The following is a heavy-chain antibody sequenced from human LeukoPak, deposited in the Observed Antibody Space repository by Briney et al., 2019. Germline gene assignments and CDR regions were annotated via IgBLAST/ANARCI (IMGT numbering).Heavy chain of an antibody. D-gene: IGHD2-15*01. CDR3: ARDLQTTYCSGGSCYGSAVY. CDR1: GFTVSSNY. V-gene: IGHV3-66*01. J-gene: IGHJ4*02. Sequence: GGSLRLSCAASGFTVSSNYMSWVRQAPGMGLEWVSVIYSGGSTYYADSVKGRFTISRDNSKNTLYLQMNSLRAEDTAVYYCARDLQTTYCSGGSCYGSAVYWGQGTLVTVSS. CDR2: IYSGGST.